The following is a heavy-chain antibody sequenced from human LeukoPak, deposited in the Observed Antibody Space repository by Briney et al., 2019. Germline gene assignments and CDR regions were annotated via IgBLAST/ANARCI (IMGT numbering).Heavy chain of an antibody. D-gene: IGHD3/OR15-3a*01. Sequence: SSETLSLTCAVSGGSITSNNYYWSWIRQPPGKGLEWIGYIYYSGITYYNPSLKSRVSVSGDTSKNQFSLRLSSVTAADTAVYYCASLDLTYYFDYWGQGTLVTVSS. V-gene: IGHV4-30-4*01. J-gene: IGHJ4*02. CDR2: IYYSGIT. CDR3: ASLDLTYYFDY. CDR1: GGSITSNNYY.